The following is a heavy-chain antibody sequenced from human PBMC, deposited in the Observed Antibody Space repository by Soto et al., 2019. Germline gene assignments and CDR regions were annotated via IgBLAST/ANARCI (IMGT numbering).Heavy chain of an antibody. CDR1: GGSISCGGYY. D-gene: IGHD1-1*01. Sequence: SETLSLTCTVSGGSISCGGYYWSWIRQHPGKGLEWIGYIYYSGSTYYNQSLKSRVTISVDTSKNQFSLKLSSVTAADTAVYYCARVGRTGTSLPFDYWGQGTLVTVAS. CDR2: IYYSGST. V-gene: IGHV4-31*03. CDR3: ARVGRTGTSLPFDY. J-gene: IGHJ4*02.